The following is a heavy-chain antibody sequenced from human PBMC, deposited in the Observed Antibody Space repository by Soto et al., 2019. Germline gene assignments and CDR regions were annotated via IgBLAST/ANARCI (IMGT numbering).Heavy chain of an antibody. J-gene: IGHJ6*02. CDR1: GGTFSRNT. D-gene: IGHD3-16*01. Sequence: QVQLVQSGAEVKKPGSSVRVSCKASGGTFSRNTLSWVRQAPGQGLEWMGRITPVLDMADYEQKFQDRLTITADKSTTTVYMELGSLRSEDTAIYYCARAISSGGRFSGMDVWGQGTTVTVSS. V-gene: IGHV1-69*02. CDR2: ITPVLDMA. CDR3: ARAISSGGRFSGMDV.